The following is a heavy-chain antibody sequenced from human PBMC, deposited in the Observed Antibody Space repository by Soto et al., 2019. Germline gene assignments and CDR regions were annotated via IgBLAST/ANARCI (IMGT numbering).Heavy chain of an antibody. Sequence: EVQLVESGGGLVQTGGSLRLSCAASGFTVSSNYMSWVRQAPGKGLEWVSVIYSGGSAYYADSVKGRFTISRDNSKNTLYLQTNSMRAEDTAVYYCARHGYSYGGGYFDYWGQGTLVTVSS. CDR2: IYSGGSA. CDR3: ARHGYSYGGGYFDY. D-gene: IGHD5-18*01. V-gene: IGHV3-66*04. J-gene: IGHJ4*02. CDR1: GFTVSSNY.